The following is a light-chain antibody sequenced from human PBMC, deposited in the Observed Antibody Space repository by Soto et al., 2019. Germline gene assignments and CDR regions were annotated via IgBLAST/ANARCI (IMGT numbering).Light chain of an antibody. J-gene: IGKJ1*01. Sequence: IQFTHSPSSLSASVVDRVTITFLASQSISSWLAWYQQKPGKVPKLLIYGASILQSGVPSRFSGRGSGTLFTLTISSLQPEDFATYYCQKYNTASRKFGQGTKVDIK. V-gene: IGKV1-27*01. CDR3: QKYNTASRK. CDR1: QSISSW. CDR2: GAS.